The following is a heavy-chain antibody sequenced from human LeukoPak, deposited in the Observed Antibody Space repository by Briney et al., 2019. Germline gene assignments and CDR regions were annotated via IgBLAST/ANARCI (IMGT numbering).Heavy chain of an antibody. D-gene: IGHD3-9*01. V-gene: IGHV1-46*01. CDR1: GYTFTSYY. CDR3: RVYYDILTGAFDP. CDR2: INPSGGST. J-gene: IGHJ5*02. Sequence: ASVKVSCKASGYTFTSYYMHWVRQAPGQGLEWMGIINPSGGSTSYAQKFQGRVTMTRDTSISTAYMELSRLRSDDTAVYYCRVYYDILTGAFDPWGQGTLVTVSS.